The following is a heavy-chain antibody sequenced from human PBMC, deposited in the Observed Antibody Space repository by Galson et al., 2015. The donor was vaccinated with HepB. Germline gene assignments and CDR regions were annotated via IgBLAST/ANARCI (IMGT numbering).Heavy chain of an antibody. CDR2: INGNGMMT. Sequence: SLRLSCAASGFTFSRYAMSWVRQAPGKGLEWVSSINGNGMMTHYADSVKGRFTISRDSSKNTVYLQMNSLRVDDTAVYYCAIGSLWAPAPFEYWGQGTLVTVSS. V-gene: IGHV3-23*01. CDR1: GFTFSRYA. D-gene: IGHD3-10*01. J-gene: IGHJ4*02. CDR3: AIGSLWAPAPFEY.